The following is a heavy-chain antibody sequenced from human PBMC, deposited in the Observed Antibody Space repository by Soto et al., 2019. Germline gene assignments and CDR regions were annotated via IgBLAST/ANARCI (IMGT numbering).Heavy chain of an antibody. D-gene: IGHD1-26*01. Sequence: WTWIRQHPGKGLEWIGYIFYSGSTFHNPSLKSRVTISVDTSKNQFSLELSSVTAADTAVYYCAREAGSGDYFDYLGQGTLVTVSS. J-gene: IGHJ4*02. V-gene: IGHV4-31*02. CDR3: AREAGSGDYFDY. CDR2: IFYSGST.